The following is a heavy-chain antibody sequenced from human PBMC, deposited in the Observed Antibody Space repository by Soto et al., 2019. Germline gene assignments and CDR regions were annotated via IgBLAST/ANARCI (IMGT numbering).Heavy chain of an antibody. CDR3: ASGYCSGGSCSAYYMDV. D-gene: IGHD2-15*01. J-gene: IGHJ6*03. Sequence: ASVKVSCKASGYTFTSYYMHWVRQAPGQGLEWMGIINPSGGSTSYAQKFQGRVTMTRDTSTSTVYMELSSLRSEDTAVYYCASGYCSGGSCSAYYMDVWGKGTTVTVSS. CDR1: GYTFTSYY. V-gene: IGHV1-46*03. CDR2: INPSGGST.